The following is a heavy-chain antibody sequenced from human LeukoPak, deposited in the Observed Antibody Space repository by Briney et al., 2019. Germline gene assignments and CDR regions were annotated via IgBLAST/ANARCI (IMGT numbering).Heavy chain of an antibody. Sequence: ASVKVSCKASGYTFTGYYMHWVRQAPGQGLEWMGWINPNSGGTNYAQKFQGRVTMTRDTSISTAYMELSRLRSDDTAVYYCGYQLPYGNWFDPWGQGTLVTVSS. D-gene: IGHD2-2*01. V-gene: IGHV1-2*02. CDR2: INPNSGGT. J-gene: IGHJ5*02. CDR3: GYQLPYGNWFDP. CDR1: GYTFTGYY.